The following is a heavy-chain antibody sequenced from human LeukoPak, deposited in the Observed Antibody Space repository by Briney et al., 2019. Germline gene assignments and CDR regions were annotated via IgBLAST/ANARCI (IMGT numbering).Heavy chain of an antibody. V-gene: IGHV1-69*04. CDR3: AREEYTYGDAFDI. Sequence: GASVKVSCKASGGTFSMYAISWVRQAPGQGLEGMGRLIPILSMANYAQKFQGRVTITADKSTSTAYMELSSLRSEDTAVYYCAREEYTYGDAFDIWGQGTMVTVAS. J-gene: IGHJ3*02. CDR1: GGTFSMYA. D-gene: IGHD1-1*01. CDR2: LIPILSMA.